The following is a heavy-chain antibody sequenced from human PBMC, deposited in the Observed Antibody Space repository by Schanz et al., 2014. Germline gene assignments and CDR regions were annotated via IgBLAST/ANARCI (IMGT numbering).Heavy chain of an antibody. V-gene: IGHV3-7*01. Sequence: EVQLVESGGGLVQPGGSLRLSCAASGFTFSSYWMHWVRQVPGKGLVWVANIKHDGSVKDYVDSVEGRFTISRDNAKRSLFLQMNSLRVEDTAVYFCVSQTGSPNYWGQGTLVTVSS. CDR2: IKHDGSVK. CDR1: GFTFSSYW. J-gene: IGHJ4*02. CDR3: VSQTGSPNY. D-gene: IGHD6-13*01.